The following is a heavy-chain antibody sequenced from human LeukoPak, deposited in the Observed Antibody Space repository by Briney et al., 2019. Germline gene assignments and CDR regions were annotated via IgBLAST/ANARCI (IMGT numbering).Heavy chain of an antibody. J-gene: IGHJ6*04. CDR1: GVAFSSYS. Sequence: GGSLRLSCAASGVAFSSYSMNWVRQAPGKGLEWVSSISSRSTYIYYADSVKGRFTISRDNAKDSLYLQMNSLRAEDTAVYFCAKSTRAVMAMMDVWGKGTTVTVSS. V-gene: IGHV3-21*01. CDR2: ISSRSTYI. D-gene: IGHD3-16*01. CDR3: AKSTRAVMAMMDV.